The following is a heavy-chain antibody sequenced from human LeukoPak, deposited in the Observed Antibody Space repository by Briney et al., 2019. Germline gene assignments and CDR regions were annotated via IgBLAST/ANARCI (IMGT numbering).Heavy chain of an antibody. CDR1: GFTFSSYW. CDR3: ANQHYTIFGVVFDY. CDR2: LNTDGSST. Sequence: GGSLRLSCAASGFTFSSYWMHWVRQAPGKGLVWVSRLNTDGSSTTYADSVKGRFTISRDNAKNTLYLQMNSLRAEDTAVYYCANQHYTIFGVVFDYWGQGTLVTVSS. J-gene: IGHJ4*02. V-gene: IGHV3-74*01. D-gene: IGHD3-3*01.